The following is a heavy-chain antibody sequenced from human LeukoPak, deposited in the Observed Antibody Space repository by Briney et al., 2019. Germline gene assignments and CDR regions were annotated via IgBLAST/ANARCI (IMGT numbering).Heavy chain of an antibody. CDR2: ISYDGSNK. D-gene: IGHD3-3*01. Sequence: GGSLRLSCAASGFTFSSYWMSWVRQAPGKGLEWVAVISYDGSNKYYADSVKGRFTISRDNSKNTLYLQMNSLRAEDTAVYYCAREETYYDFWSGYYRRDSHFDYWGQGTLVTVSS. V-gene: IGHV3-30-3*01. CDR1: GFTFSSYW. CDR3: AREETYYDFWSGYYRRDSHFDY. J-gene: IGHJ4*02.